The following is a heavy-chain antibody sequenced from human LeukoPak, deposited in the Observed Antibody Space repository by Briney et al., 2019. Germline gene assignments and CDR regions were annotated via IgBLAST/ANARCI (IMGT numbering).Heavy chain of an antibody. V-gene: IGHV3-7*01. D-gene: IGHD3-10*01. Sequence: PAGSLRLSCAASGFSFSDYWMSWVRQTPGKGLEWVANIKQDESDSFYLDSVKGRFTISRDNAKNSLYLEMNSPRADDTAVYYCARRNYHSSGSYLYWGQGALVTVFS. CDR3: ARRNYHSSGSYLY. CDR1: GFSFSDYW. CDR2: IKQDESDS. J-gene: IGHJ4*02.